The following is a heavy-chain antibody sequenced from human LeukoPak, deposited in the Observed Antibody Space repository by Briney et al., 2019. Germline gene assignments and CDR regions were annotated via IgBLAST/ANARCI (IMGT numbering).Heavy chain of an antibody. CDR1: GFTVSSNY. J-gene: IGHJ4*02. Sequence: GGSLRLSCAASGFTVSSNYMSWVRQAPGKGLEWVSVIYSGGSTYYADSVKGRFTISRDNSKNTLYLQMNSLRAEDTAVYYCARSQPAVGYCSGGSCYTTFDYWGQGTLVTVSS. V-gene: IGHV3-53*01. D-gene: IGHD2-15*01. CDR3: ARSQPAVGYCSGGSCYTTFDY. CDR2: IYSGGST.